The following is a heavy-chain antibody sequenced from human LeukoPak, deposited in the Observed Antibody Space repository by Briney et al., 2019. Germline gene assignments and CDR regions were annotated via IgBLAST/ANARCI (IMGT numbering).Heavy chain of an antibody. CDR1: GFTFSSYS. Sequence: GGSLRLSCATSGFTFSSYSMNWVRQAPGTGLEWVSSISSGSDYIYYADPVKGRFTISRDNSKNTLYLQMNSLRVEDTAVYYCAKDVRALNNYGSGSSGFYWGQGTLVTVSS. CDR3: AKDVRALNNYGSGSSGFY. J-gene: IGHJ4*02. V-gene: IGHV3-21*01. D-gene: IGHD3-10*01. CDR2: ISSGSDYI.